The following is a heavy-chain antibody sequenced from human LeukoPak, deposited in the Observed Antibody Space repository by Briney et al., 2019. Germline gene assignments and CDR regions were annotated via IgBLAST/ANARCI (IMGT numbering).Heavy chain of an antibody. J-gene: IGHJ1*01. CDR3: AKDLTRVVVAAIGDFQH. CDR2: ISGSGAST. V-gene: IGHV3-23*01. CDR1: GFTFSSYA. D-gene: IGHD2-15*01. Sequence: PGGSLRLSCAASGFTFSSYAMSWVRQAPGKGLEWVSSISGSGASTYFADSVKGRFTISRDISKNTLYLQMNSLRAEDTAVYYCAKDLTRVVVAAIGDFQHWGQGTLVTVSS.